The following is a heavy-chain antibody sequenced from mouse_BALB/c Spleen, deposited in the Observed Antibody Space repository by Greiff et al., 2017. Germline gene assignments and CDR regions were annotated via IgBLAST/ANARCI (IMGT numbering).Heavy chain of an antibody. CDR1: GYTFTSYW. CDR2: INPSTGYT. CDR3: AKGNTFY. J-gene: IGHJ3*01. V-gene: IGHV1-7*01. D-gene: IGHD2-1*01. Sequence: VKLMESGAELAKPGASVKMSCKASGYTFTSYWMHWVKQRPGQGLEWIGYINPSTGYTEYNQKFKDKATLTADKSSSTAYMQLSSLTSEDSAVYYCAKGNTFYWGQGTLVTVSA.